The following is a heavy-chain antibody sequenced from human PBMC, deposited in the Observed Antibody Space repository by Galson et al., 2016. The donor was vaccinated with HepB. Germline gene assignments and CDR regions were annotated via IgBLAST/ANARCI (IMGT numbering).Heavy chain of an antibody. V-gene: IGHV3-53*01. CDR1: GFPVSDNY. Sequence: SLRLSCAASGFPVSDNYMTWVRQAPGKGLECVAVIYLAGSTFYADSVRGRFTISRDDSANILYLKMTSLRAEDTAVYYCARDGRLTSGLDYWGQGALVTVSS. CDR2: IYLAGST. D-gene: IGHD6-19*01. CDR3: ARDGRLTSGLDY. J-gene: IGHJ4*02.